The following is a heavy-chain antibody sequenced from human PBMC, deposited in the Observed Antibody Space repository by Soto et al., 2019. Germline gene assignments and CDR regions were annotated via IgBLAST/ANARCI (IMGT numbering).Heavy chain of an antibody. Sequence: SETLSLTCTVSGGSISSGGYYWSWIRQHPGKGLEWIGYIYYSGSTYYNPSLKGRVTISVDTSKNQFSLKLSSVTAADTAVYYCARGESLVYYYYYGMDVWGQGTTVTVSS. D-gene: IGHD6-13*01. CDR2: IYYSGST. V-gene: IGHV4-31*03. CDR3: ARGESLVYYYYYGMDV. CDR1: GGSISSGGYY. J-gene: IGHJ6*02.